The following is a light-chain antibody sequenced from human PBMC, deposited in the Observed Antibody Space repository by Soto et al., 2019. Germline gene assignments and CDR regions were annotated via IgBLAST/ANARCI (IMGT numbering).Light chain of an antibody. CDR1: QTVSNTY. J-gene: IGKJ4*01. Sequence: EIVLTQFPGALSLSPGERVTLSCRASQTVSNTYLAWYQQKSGQAPKFLIYGASNRATGIPDRFSGSGSGTDFTLTISRLEPEDFAVYYCQQYGAFRPTFGGGTKVEIK. CDR3: QQYGAFRPT. CDR2: GAS. V-gene: IGKV3-20*01.